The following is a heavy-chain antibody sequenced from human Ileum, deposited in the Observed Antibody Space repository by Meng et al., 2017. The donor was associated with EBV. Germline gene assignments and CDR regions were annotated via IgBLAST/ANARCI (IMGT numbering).Heavy chain of an antibody. Sequence: VDVWESGGGVVQPGTSLRCSCGASGFTFSNYGMYWVRQAPGKGLEWVSVIWYDGSNKYYGDSVKGRFTVSRDNSKNTVSLQMNSLRVEDTAVYYCARLGSGCAADYWGQGTLVTVSS. J-gene: IGHJ4*02. D-gene: IGHD6-19*01. V-gene: IGHV3-33*01. CDR3: ARLGSGCAADY. CDR1: GFTFSNYG. CDR2: IWYDGSNK.